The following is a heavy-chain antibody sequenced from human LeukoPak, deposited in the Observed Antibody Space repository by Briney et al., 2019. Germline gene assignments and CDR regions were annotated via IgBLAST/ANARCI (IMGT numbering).Heavy chain of an antibody. CDR1: GYSISSGYY. CDR3: ARICIAARTTYFDY. Sequence: SETLSLTCTVSGYSISSGYYWGWIRQPPGKGLEWIGSIYHSGSTYYNPSLKSRVTISVDTSKNQFSLKLSSVTAADTAVYYCARICIAARTTYFDYWGQGTLVTVSS. CDR2: IYHSGST. D-gene: IGHD6-6*01. V-gene: IGHV4-38-2*02. J-gene: IGHJ4*02.